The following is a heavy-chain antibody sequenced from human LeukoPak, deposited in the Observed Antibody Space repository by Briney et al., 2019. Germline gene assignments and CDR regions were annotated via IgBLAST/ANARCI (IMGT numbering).Heavy chain of an antibody. J-gene: IGHJ4*02. V-gene: IGHV3-48*04. CDR3: ARELSTTDY. CDR1: GFTFSNAW. D-gene: IGHD4-17*01. Sequence: TGGSLRLSCAASGFTFSNAWMSWVRQAPGKGLEWVSYISSSSSTIYYADSVKGRFTISRDNAKNSLYLQMNSLRAEDTAVYYCARELSTTDYWGQGTLVTVSS. CDR2: ISSSSSTI.